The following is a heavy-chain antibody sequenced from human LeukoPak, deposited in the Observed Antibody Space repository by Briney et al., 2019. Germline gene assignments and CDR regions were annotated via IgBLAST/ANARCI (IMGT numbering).Heavy chain of an antibody. CDR1: GFTFSGHY. CDR2: IGIGGETS. J-gene: IGHJ4*02. D-gene: IGHD7-27*01. CDR3: TRYGDSANKVDF. V-gene: IGHV3-11*01. Sequence: GGSLRLSCAASGFTFSGHYMSWIRQAPGKGLEWLSHIGIGGETSYNADSVKGRFTISRDNGKSTLYLQMNSLRVEDTAVYYCTRYGDSANKVDFWGQGTLVTVSS.